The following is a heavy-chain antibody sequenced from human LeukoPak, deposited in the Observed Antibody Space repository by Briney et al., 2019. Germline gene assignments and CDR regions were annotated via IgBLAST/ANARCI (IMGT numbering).Heavy chain of an antibody. Sequence: ASVKASCKASGYTFTSYGISWVRQAPGQGLEWMGWISAYNGNTNYAQKLQGRVTMTTDTSTSTAYMELRSLRSDDTAVYYCARGSIFSQWLVDQTWGQGTLVTVSS. CDR1: GYTFTSYG. CDR2: ISAYNGNT. V-gene: IGHV1-18*01. D-gene: IGHD6-19*01. CDR3: ARGSIFSQWLVDQT. J-gene: IGHJ5*02.